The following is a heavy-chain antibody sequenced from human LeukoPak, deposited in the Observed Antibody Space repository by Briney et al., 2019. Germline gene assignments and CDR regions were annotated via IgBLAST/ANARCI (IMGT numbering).Heavy chain of an antibody. CDR3: ARDGHGVPLDY. V-gene: IGHV3-30*04. Sequence: GGSLRLSCAASGFTFSSYAMHWVRQAPGKGLEWVAVISYDGSNKYYADSVKGRFTISRDNSKNTLYLQMNSLRAEDTAVYYCARDGHGVPLDYWGQGTLVTVSP. J-gene: IGHJ4*02. D-gene: IGHD4-17*01. CDR2: ISYDGSNK. CDR1: GFTFSSYA.